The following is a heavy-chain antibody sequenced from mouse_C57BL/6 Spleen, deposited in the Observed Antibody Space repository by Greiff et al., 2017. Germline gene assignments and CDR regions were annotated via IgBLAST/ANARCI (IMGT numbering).Heavy chain of an antibody. CDR2: ISSGGDYI. V-gene: IGHV5-9-1*02. Sequence: EVKLMESGEGLVKPGGSLKLSCAASGFTFSSYAMSWVRQTPEKRLEWVAYISSGGDYIYYADTVKGRFTISRDNARNTLYLQMSSLKSEDTAMYYCTRDGDYDPFYAMDYWGQGTSVTVSS. CDR3: TRDGDYDPFYAMDY. J-gene: IGHJ4*01. CDR1: GFTFSSYA. D-gene: IGHD2-4*01.